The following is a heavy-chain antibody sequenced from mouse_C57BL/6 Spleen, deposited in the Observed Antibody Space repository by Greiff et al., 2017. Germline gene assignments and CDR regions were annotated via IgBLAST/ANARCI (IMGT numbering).Heavy chain of an antibody. Sequence: VQLKQPGAELVKPGASVKLSCKASGYTFTSYWMQWVKQRPGQGLEWIGEIDPSDSYTNYNQKFKGKATLTVDTSSSTAYMQLSSLTSEDSAVYYCAKRGSNYYFDYWGQGTTLTVSS. CDR3: AKRGSNYYFDY. J-gene: IGHJ2*01. V-gene: IGHV1-50*01. CDR1: GYTFTSYW. CDR2: IDPSDSYT. D-gene: IGHD2-5*01.